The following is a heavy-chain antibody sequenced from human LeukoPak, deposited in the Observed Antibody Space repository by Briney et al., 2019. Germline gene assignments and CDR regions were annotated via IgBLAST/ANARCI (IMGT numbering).Heavy chain of an antibody. CDR3: ARRVTGTTWFDY. D-gene: IGHD1-7*01. V-gene: IGHV4-59*08. Sequence: PSETLSLTCTVSGGSISSYYWSWLRQPPGKGLEWIGYIYYSGSTNYNPSLKSRVTISVDTSKHQFSLKLSSVTAADTAVYYCARRVTGTTWFDYWGQGTLVTVSS. J-gene: IGHJ4*02. CDR1: GGSISSYY. CDR2: IYYSGST.